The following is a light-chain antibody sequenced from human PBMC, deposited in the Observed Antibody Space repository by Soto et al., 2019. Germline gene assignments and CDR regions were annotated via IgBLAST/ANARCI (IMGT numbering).Light chain of an antibody. CDR3: HSYDSSMSASV. CDR2: GTT. Sequence: SALTQTPSVSWAPGQRVTISCTGRSSNIGAGYDVHWYQHLPGTAPKLLIYGTTNRPSGVPDRFSGSKSGISASLAITGLQAEDEADYYCHSYDSSMSASVFGAGTKVTVL. J-gene: IGLJ1*01. CDR1: SSNIGAGYD. V-gene: IGLV1-40*01.